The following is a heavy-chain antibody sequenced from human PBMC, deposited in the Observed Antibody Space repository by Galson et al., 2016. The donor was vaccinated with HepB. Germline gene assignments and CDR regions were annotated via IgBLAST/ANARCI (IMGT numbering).Heavy chain of an antibody. V-gene: IGHV4-4*02. CDR2: IYYSGTT. CDR1: GGSISSSTW. D-gene: IGHD5-24*01. J-gene: IGHJ6*02. CDR3: ARLPLREDGHNWYYYGMDV. Sequence: SETLSLTCAVSGGSISSSTWWNWVRQSPGKGLEWIGEIYYSGTTNYNPSLRSRVTMSIDKSENQFSLKLRSVTAADTAVYYCARLPLREDGHNWYYYGMDVWGQGTTVTVSS.